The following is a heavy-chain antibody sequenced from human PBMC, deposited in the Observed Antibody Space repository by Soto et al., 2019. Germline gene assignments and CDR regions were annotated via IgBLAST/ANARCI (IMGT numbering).Heavy chain of an antibody. D-gene: IGHD3-10*01. Sequence: QVQLQESGPGLVKPSQTLSLTCTVSGASISSGDYYWSWIRQPPGKGLEWIGYIYNSGNTYYTPSLESRGTISRDTSKNHVSLNLSSVTAADTAVYFCARGDFTMFRGAASHWGQGTLVTVSS. CDR1: GASISSGDYY. V-gene: IGHV4-30-4*01. CDR2: IYNSGNT. CDR3: ARGDFTMFRGAASH. J-gene: IGHJ4*02.